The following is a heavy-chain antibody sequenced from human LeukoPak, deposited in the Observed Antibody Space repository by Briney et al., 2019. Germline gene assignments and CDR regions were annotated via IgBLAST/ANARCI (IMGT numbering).Heavy chain of an antibody. V-gene: IGHV4-34*01. J-gene: IGHJ5*02. Sequence: SETLSLTCAVYGGSFSGYYWSWLRQPPGKGLEWIGEINHSGSTNYNPSLKSRVTISVDTSKNQFSLKLSSVTAADTAVYYCARDGDSSSTYNWFDPWGQGTLVTVSS. CDR3: ARDGDSSSTYNWFDP. D-gene: IGHD6-6*01. CDR1: GGSFSGYY. CDR2: INHSGST.